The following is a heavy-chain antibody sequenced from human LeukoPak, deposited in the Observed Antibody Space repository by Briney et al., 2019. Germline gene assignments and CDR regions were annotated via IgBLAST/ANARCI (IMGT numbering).Heavy chain of an antibody. Sequence: SVKVSCKASGGTFSSYAISWVRQAPGQGLEWMGGIIPIFGTANYAQKFQGRVTITADESTSTAYMELSSLRSEDTAVYYCARDLATKPYYGHYFDYWGQGTLVTVSS. V-gene: IGHV1-69*13. J-gene: IGHJ4*02. CDR3: ARDLATKPYYGHYFDY. CDR1: GGTFSSYA. D-gene: IGHD3-16*01. CDR2: IIPIFGTA.